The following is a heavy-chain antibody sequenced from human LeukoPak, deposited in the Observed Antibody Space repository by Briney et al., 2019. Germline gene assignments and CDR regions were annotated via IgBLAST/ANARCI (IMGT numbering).Heavy chain of an antibody. CDR3: ARTVRARGYYYYYGMDV. D-gene: IGHD3-10*01. V-gene: IGHV4-39*01. Sequence: PSETVSLTCTVSGGSISSSSYYWAWIRQPPGKGLEWIGSIYYSGSTYYNPSLKSRVTISVDTSKNQFSLKLSSVTAADTAVYYCARTVRARGYYYYYGMDVWGQGTTVTVSS. CDR1: GGSISSSSYY. J-gene: IGHJ6*02. CDR2: IYYSGST.